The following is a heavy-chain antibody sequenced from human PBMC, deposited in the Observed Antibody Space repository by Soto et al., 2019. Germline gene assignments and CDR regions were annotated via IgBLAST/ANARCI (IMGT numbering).Heavy chain of an antibody. CDR3: AKDRNGTSLLSGIDAFDI. Sequence: GGSLRLSCAASGFTFSSYAMSWVRQAPGKGLEWVSAISGSGGSTYYADSVKGRFTISRDNSKNTLYLQMNSLRAEDTAVYYCAKDRNGTSLLSGIDAFDIWGQGTMVTVSS. CDR1: GFTFSSYA. V-gene: IGHV3-23*01. CDR2: ISGSGGST. D-gene: IGHD1-20*01. J-gene: IGHJ3*02.